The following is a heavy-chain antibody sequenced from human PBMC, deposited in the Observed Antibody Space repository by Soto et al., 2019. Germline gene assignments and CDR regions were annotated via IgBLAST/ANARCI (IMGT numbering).Heavy chain of an antibody. V-gene: IGHV3-21*01. D-gene: IGHD3-3*01. CDR2: ISSSSSYI. Sequence: EVQLVESGGGLVQPGGSLRLSCAASGFTFSSYSMNWVRQAPGKGLEWVSSISSSSSYIYYADSVKGRFTISRDNAKNSLYLQMNSLRAEDTAVYYCARPPFWSGYHNYYYGMDVWGQGTTVTVSS. CDR3: ARPPFWSGYHNYYYGMDV. J-gene: IGHJ6*02. CDR1: GFTFSSYS.